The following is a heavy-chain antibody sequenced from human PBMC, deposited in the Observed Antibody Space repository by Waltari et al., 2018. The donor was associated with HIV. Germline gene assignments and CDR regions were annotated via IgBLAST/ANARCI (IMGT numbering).Heavy chain of an antibody. Sequence: IQLQQSGPGLMQPSQTLSLTCVISADSVSSNTAAWTWIRQSPSRGLEWLGRTTYVKKWDHEYSASLKTRMTLSADASKNQFSLELRSLTFDDSAMYYCAKGAFSGRTSGMFDYWGQGALVTVSS. D-gene: IGHD3-10*01. J-gene: IGHJ4*02. CDR3: AKGAFSGRTSGMFDY. CDR1: ADSVSSNTAA. CDR2: TTYVKKWDH. V-gene: IGHV6-1*01.